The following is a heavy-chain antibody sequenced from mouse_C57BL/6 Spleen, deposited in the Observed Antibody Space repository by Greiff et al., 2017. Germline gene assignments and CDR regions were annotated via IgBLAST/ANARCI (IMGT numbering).Heavy chain of an antibody. CDR2: ISNLAYSI. Sequence: DVHLVESGGGLVQPGGSLKLSCAASGFTFSDYGMAWVRQAPRKGPEWVAFISNLAYSIYYADTVTGRFTISRENAKNTLYLEMSSLRSEDTAMYYCARRGSSRSYWYFDVWGTGTTVTVSS. CDR3: ARRGSSRSYWYFDV. CDR1: GFTFSDYG. D-gene: IGHD1-1*01. V-gene: IGHV5-15*04. J-gene: IGHJ1*03.